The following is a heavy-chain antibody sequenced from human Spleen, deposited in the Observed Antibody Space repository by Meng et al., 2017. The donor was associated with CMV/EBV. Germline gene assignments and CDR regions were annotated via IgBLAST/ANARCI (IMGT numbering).Heavy chain of an antibody. CDR3: TADRQYDSDSSGYYYYFDY. Sequence: GGSLRLSYAASGFTFSNAWMSWVRQAPGKGLEWVGRIKSKTDGGTTDYAAPVKGRFTISRDDSKNTLYLQMNSLKTDDTAVYYCTADRQYDSDSSGYYYYFDYWGQGTLVTVSS. CDR1: GFTFSNAW. CDR2: IKSKTDGGTT. V-gene: IGHV3-15*01. D-gene: IGHD3-22*01. J-gene: IGHJ4*02.